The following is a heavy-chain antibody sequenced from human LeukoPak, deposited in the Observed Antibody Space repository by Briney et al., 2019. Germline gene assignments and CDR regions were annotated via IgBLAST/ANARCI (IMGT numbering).Heavy chain of an antibody. J-gene: IGHJ4*02. Sequence: GGSLRLSCAASGFTFSSYSMNWVRQAPGKGLEWVSSISSSSSYIYYADSVKGRFTISRDNAKNSLYLQMNSLRAEDTAVYYCARDVPADIVVVVAAGFDYWGQGTLVTVSS. D-gene: IGHD2-15*01. CDR1: GFTFSSYS. CDR2: ISSSSSYI. V-gene: IGHV3-21*01. CDR3: ARDVPADIVVVVAAGFDY.